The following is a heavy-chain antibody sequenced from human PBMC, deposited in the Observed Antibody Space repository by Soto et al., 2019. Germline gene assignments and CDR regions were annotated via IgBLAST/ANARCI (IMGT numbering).Heavy chain of an antibody. D-gene: IGHD5-12*01. CDR2: MNPNSGNT. J-gene: IGHJ5*02. CDR3: ARAWRSYSGYDSDENWFDP. Sequence: GASVKVSCKASGYTFTSYDINWVRQATGQGLEWMGWMNPNSGNTEYAQKFQGRVTITRNTSTSTAYMELSSLRSEDTAVYYCARAWRSYSGYDSDENWFDPWGQGTLVTVSS. CDR1: GYTFTSYD. V-gene: IGHV1-8*01.